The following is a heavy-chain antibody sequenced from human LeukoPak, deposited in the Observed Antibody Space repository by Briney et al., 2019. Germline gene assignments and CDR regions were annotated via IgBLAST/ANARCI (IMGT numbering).Heavy chain of an antibody. V-gene: IGHV1-18*04. J-gene: IGHJ4*02. CDR1: GYTFTSYY. D-gene: IGHD6-13*01. Sequence: ASVKVSCKASGYTFTSYYMHWVRQAPGQGLEWMGWISAYNGNTNYAQKLQGRVTMTTDTSTSTAYMELRSLRSDDTAVYYCARDLAAAASWPRFDYWGQGTLVTVSS. CDR2: ISAYNGNT. CDR3: ARDLAAAASWPRFDY.